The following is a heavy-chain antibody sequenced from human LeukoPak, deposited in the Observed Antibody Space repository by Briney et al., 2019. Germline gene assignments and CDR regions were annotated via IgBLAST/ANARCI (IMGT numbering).Heavy chain of an antibody. CDR2: MNPNSGNT. J-gene: IGHJ6*03. D-gene: IGHD2-2*01. V-gene: IGHV1-8*01. CDR3: ARVGVPAALLYYYYYMDV. CDR1: GYTFTSYD. Sequence: ASVKVSCKASGYTFTSYDINWVRQATGQGLEWMGWMNPNSGNTGYAQKFQGRVTMTRNTSISTAYMELSSLRSEDTAVYYCARVGVPAALLYYYYYMDVWGKGTTVTISS.